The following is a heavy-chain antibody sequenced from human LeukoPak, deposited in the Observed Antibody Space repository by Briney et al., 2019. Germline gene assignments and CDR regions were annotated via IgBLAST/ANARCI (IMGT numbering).Heavy chain of an antibody. CDR1: GYTFTGYQ. J-gene: IGHJ4*02. V-gene: IGHV1-2*06. CDR3: ARDYCSSTSCLFDC. Sequence: ASVKVSRKASGYTFTGYQMHWVRQAPGQGLEWMGRINPNSGDTNYAQKFQGRVTMTRDTSISTAYMELSRLRSDDTAVYYCARDYCSSTSCLFDCWGQGTLVTVS. CDR2: INPNSGDT. D-gene: IGHD2-2*01.